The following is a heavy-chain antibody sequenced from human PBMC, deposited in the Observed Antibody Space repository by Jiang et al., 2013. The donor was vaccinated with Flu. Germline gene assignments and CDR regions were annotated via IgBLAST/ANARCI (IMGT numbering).Heavy chain of an antibody. Sequence: KPSETLSLTCAVYGGSFSGYYWSWIRQPPGKGLEWIGEINHSGSTNYNPSLKSRVTISVDTSKNQFSLKLSSVTAADTAVYYCARVSRQWLVRNFRGYFDYWGQGTLVTVSS. V-gene: IGHV4-34*01. D-gene: IGHD6-19*01. CDR3: ARVSRQWLVRNFRGYFDY. CDR2: INHSGST. CDR1: GGSFSGYY. J-gene: IGHJ4*02.